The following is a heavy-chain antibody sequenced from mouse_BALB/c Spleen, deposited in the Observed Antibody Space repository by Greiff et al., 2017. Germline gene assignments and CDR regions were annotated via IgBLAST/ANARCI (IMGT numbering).Heavy chain of an antibody. CDR3: NAWYYGRYFDV. CDR1: GFNIKDYY. CDR2: IDPENGDT. D-gene: IGHD1-1*01. J-gene: IGHJ1*01. V-gene: IGHV14-4*02. Sequence: EVQLQQSGAELVRSGASVKLSCTASGFNIKDYYMHWVKQRPEQGLEWIGWIDPENGDTEYAPKFQGKATMTADTSSNTAYLQLSSLTSEDTAVYYCNAWYYGRYFDVWGAGTTVTVSS.